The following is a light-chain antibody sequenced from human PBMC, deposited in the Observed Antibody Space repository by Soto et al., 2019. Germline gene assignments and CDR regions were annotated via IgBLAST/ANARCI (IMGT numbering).Light chain of an antibody. J-gene: IGKJ1*01. CDR2: DAS. Sequence: DIQMTQSSSSLSASVGATVTITCRASQSVSMWVAWFQQKPGTAPKLLSYDASSLESGVPSRVRCSGSGTEFTLTISSLQPDDFETYYCQQYNSYSRTFGQGTKVYIK. CDR1: QSVSMW. V-gene: IGKV1-5*01. CDR3: QQYNSYSRT.